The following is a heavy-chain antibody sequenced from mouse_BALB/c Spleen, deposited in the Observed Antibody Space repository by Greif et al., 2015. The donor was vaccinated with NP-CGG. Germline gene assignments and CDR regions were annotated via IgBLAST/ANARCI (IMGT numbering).Heavy chain of an antibody. D-gene: IGHD1-2*01. Sequence: VQLQQSGAELVRPGALVKLSCKASGFNIKDYYMHWVKQRPEQGLEWIGWIDPENGNTIYDPKFQGEASITADTSSNTAYLQLSSLTSEDTAVYYCALHYYGPYAMDYWGQGTSVTVSS. CDR2: IDPENGNT. V-gene: IGHV14-1*02. J-gene: IGHJ4*01. CDR1: GFNIKDYY. CDR3: ALHYYGPYAMDY.